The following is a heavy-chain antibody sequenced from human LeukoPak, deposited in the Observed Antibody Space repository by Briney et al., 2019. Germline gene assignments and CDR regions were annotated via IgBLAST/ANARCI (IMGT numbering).Heavy chain of an antibody. Sequence: GGSLRLSCAASGFTFSSYAMSWVRQAPGKGLEWVSAISGSGGSTYYADSVKGRFTISRDNSRNTLYLQMNSLRAEDTAVYYCAKDHTKYYYDSSGYYSYWGQGTLVTVSS. CDR2: ISGSGGST. J-gene: IGHJ4*02. CDR1: GFTFSSYA. CDR3: AKDHTKYYYDSSGYYSY. D-gene: IGHD3-22*01. V-gene: IGHV3-23*01.